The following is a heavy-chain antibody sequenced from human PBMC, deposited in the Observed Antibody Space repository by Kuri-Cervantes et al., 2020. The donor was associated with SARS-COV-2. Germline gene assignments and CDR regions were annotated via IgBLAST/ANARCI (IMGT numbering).Heavy chain of an antibody. V-gene: IGHV1-46*01. CDR3: ARDTKAAAILGVVMGYVWFDP. J-gene: IGHJ5*02. Sequence: ASVKVSCKASGYTFTSYYMHWVRQAPGQGLEWMGIINPSGGSTSYAQKFQGRVTMTRDTSTSTVYMELSSLRSEDTAVYYCARDTKAAAILGVVMGYVWFDPWGQGTLVTVSS. CDR1: GYTFTSYY. CDR2: INPSGGST. D-gene: IGHD3-3*01.